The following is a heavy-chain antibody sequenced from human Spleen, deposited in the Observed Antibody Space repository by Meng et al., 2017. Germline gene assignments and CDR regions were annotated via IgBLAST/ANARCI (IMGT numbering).Heavy chain of an antibody. CDR3: ARDSSNEGSYFYYGMDV. V-gene: IGHV3-33*01. J-gene: IGHJ6*02. D-gene: IGHD3-10*01. CDR1: GFTFSRYD. Sequence: GESLKISCAASGFTFSRYDMHWVRQAPGKGLEWVAVIWYDGRNKYYADSVKGRFTISRDNSKNTLYLQMNSLRAEDTAVYYCARDSSNEGSYFYYGMDVWGQGTTVTVSS. CDR2: IWYDGRNK.